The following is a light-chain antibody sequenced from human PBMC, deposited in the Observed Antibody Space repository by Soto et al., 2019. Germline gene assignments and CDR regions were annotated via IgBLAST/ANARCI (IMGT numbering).Light chain of an antibody. J-gene: IGLJ1*01. CDR3: SSYAGDYNLYV. CDR2: EVS. V-gene: IGLV2-8*01. CDR1: SSDVGGYNY. Sequence: QSVLTQPPSASGSPGQSVTISCTGTSSDVGGYNYVSWYQHHPGKAPKLLIYEVSKRPSGVPDRFSGSKSANTASLTVSGLQAVDEAVYFCSSYAGDYNLYVFGTGTKVTVL.